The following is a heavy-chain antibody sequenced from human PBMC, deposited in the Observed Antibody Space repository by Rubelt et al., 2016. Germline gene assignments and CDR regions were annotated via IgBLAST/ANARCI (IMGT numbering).Heavy chain of an antibody. CDR3: AKDISPLIAARSYFDY. J-gene: IGHJ4*02. Sequence: RGTISRDNAKNSLYLQMNSLRAEDTALYYCAKDISPLIAARSYFDYWGQGTLVTVSS. V-gene: IGHV3-9*01. D-gene: IGHD6-6*01.